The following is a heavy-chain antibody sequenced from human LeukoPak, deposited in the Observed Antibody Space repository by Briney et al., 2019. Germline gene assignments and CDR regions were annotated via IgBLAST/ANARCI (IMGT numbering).Heavy chain of an antibody. CDR2: IKGESEK. CDR1: GFTFCNYW. Sequence: GGSLRLSCAASGFTFCNYWMRWVRQAPGKGLECVANIKGESEKRYVDSVKGRFTISRDNAKNSLYLQMNSLRVEDTAMYYCARDYLDSSGAHYDYWGQGTLVTVSS. V-gene: IGHV3-7*01. D-gene: IGHD3-22*01. J-gene: IGHJ4*02. CDR3: ARDYLDSSGAHYDY.